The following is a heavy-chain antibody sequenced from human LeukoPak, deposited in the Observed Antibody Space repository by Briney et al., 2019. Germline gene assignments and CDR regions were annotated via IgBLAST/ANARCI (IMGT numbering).Heavy chain of an antibody. J-gene: IGHJ4*02. Sequence: GGSLRLSCAASGFTFDDYAMHWVRQAPGKGLEWVSYISRSGSTIYYADSVKGRFTISRDNAKNSLYLQMNSLRAEDTAVYYCARDGKGYYYDSSGYLDYWGQGTLVTVSS. CDR1: GFTFDDYA. V-gene: IGHV3-48*03. D-gene: IGHD3-22*01. CDR3: ARDGKGYYYDSSGYLDY. CDR2: ISRSGSTI.